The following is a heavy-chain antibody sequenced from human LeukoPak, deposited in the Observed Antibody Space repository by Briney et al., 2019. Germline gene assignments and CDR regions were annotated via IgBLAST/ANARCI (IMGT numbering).Heavy chain of an antibody. V-gene: IGHV3-66*01. CDR1: GFTVSSYY. CDR3: AKGGIVVVPAAILPNWFDP. J-gene: IGHJ5*02. CDR2: IYSGGST. D-gene: IGHD2-2*01. Sequence: GGSLRLSCAASGFTVSSYYMYWVRQAPGKGLEWVSFIYSGGSTYYADSVKGRFTISRDNSKNTLYLQMNSLRAEDTAVYYCAKGGIVVVPAAILPNWFDPWGQGTLVTVSS.